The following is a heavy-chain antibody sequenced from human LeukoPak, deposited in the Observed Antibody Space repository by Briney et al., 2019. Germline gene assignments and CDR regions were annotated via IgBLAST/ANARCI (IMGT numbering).Heavy chain of an antibody. V-gene: IGHV1-2*06. CDR1: GYTFTGYY. CDR2: INPNSGGT. Sequence: ASVKVSCKASGYTFTGYYMHWVRQAPGQGLEWMGRINPNSGGTNYAQKFQGRVTMTRDTSISTAYMELSRLRSDDTAVYYCARDQGGWPRYWFDPWGQGTLVTASS. CDR3: ARDQGGWPRYWFDP. J-gene: IGHJ5*02. D-gene: IGHD6-19*01.